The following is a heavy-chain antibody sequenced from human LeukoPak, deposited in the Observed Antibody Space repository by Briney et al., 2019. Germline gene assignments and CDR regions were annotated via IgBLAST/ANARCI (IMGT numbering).Heavy chain of an antibody. Sequence: PGGTLRLSCEASGFTFSSYWMHWVRQAPGKGLVGVSRINSDGSSTSYADSVKGRFTISRDNAKNTLYLQMNSLRAEDTAVYYCARVRVSMNYYFDYWGQGTLVTVSS. V-gene: IGHV3-74*01. CDR2: INSDGSST. CDR3: ARVRVSMNYYFDY. D-gene: IGHD6-13*01. J-gene: IGHJ4*02. CDR1: GFTFSSYW.